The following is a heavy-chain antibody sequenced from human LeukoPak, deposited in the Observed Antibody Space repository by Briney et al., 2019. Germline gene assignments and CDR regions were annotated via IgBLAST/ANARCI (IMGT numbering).Heavy chain of an antibody. CDR2: IYHSGST. J-gene: IGHJ4*02. Sequence: PGGSLRLSCAASGFTFSSYAMSWVRQPPGKGLEWIGEIYHSGSTNYNPSLKSRVTISVDKSKNQFSLKLSSVTAADTAVYYCARLADIVVVPAAFTNDYGDYVFSGAFDYWGQGTLVTVSS. V-gene: IGHV4-4*02. D-gene: IGHD2-2*01. CDR1: GFTFSSYAM. CDR3: ARLADIVVVPAAFTNDYGDYVFSGAFDY.